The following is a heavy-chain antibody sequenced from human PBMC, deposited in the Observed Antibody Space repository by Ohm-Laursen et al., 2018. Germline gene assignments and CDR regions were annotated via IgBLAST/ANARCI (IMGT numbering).Heavy chain of an antibody. D-gene: IGHD2-2*01. Sequence: SLRLSCAASGFTFSSYAMSWVRQAPGKGLEWVSAISGSGGSTYYADSVKGRFTISRDNSKNTLYLQMNSLRAEDTAVYYCASTSFLYYYYGMDVWGQGTTVTVSS. J-gene: IGHJ6*02. CDR1: GFTFSSYA. V-gene: IGHV3-23*01. CDR2: ISGSGGST. CDR3: ASTSFLYYYYGMDV.